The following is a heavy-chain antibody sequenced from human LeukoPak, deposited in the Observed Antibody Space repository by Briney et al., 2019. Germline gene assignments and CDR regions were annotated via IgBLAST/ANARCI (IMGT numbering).Heavy chain of an antibody. D-gene: IGHD6-13*01. J-gene: IGHJ3*02. CDR3: AKCMVAAAGTGGCAFDI. CDR1: GFTFSSYA. CDR2: ISGSGGST. V-gene: IGHV3-23*01. Sequence: GGSLRLSCAASGFTFSSYAMSWVRQAPGKGLEWVSAISGSGGSTYYADSVKGRSTISRDNSKNTLYLQMNSLRAEDTAVYYCAKCMVAAAGTGGCAFDIWGQGTMVTDSS.